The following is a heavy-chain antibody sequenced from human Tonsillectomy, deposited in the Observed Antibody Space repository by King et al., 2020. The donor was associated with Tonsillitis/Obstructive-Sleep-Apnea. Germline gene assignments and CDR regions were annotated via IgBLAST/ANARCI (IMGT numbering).Heavy chain of an antibody. CDR2: IIPILGIA. CDR3: ARDRGFGDLLGIYCFDY. D-gene: IGHD3-10*01. J-gene: IGHJ4*02. Sequence: QLVQSGAEVKKPGSSVKVSCKASGGTFNDYAISWVRQAPGRGLEWMGRIIPILGIANYAQKFQGRVTITADKSTSTAYMELSSLRSEDTAVYYCARDRGFGDLLGIYCFDYWGQGTPVTVSS. V-gene: IGHV1-69*09. CDR1: GGTFNDYA.